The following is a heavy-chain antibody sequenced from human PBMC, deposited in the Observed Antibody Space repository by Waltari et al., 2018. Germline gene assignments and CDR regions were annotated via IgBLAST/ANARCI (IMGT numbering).Heavy chain of an antibody. Sequence: EVQLLESGGGLVQPGGSLRLSCAASGFTFSSYVMNWVRQAPGRGREWVSGISGSGGSKYDADSVKGRFTFSRDNSKNTLFLQMNSLRAEDTAIYYCATATELLRPFDSWGQGTLVTVSS. CDR2: ISGSGGSK. V-gene: IGHV3-23*01. CDR3: ATATELLRPFDS. CDR1: GFTFSSYV. J-gene: IGHJ4*02. D-gene: IGHD3-10*01.